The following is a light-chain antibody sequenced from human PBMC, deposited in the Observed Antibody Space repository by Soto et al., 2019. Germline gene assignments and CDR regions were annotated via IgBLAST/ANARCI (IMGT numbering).Light chain of an antibody. V-gene: IGKV1-12*01. Sequence: DIQMTQSPSSVSASVGDRVTITCRASQGITSWLAWYQQKPGKAPKLLIYRASNLQSGVPSRFSGSGSGTDFTRTISGLQPADVATYYCQQTTTFPLTFGGGTTGEIK. CDR2: RAS. J-gene: IGKJ4*01. CDR1: QGITSW. CDR3: QQTTTFPLT.